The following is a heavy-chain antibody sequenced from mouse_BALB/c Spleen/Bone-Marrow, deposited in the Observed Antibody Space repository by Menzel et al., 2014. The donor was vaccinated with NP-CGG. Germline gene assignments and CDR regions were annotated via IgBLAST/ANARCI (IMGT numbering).Heavy chain of an antibody. CDR2: INPSSGYA. CDR3: ARSACYRSLFAY. V-gene: IGHV1-4*01. J-gene: IGHJ3*01. Sequence: VQLQQSGADLARPGASVKMSCKASGYTFTSYTMHWVKQRPGQGLEWIGYINPSSGYANYNQKFKDKATLTADKSSSTAYMQLSSLTSEDSAVYYCARSACYRSLFAYWGQGTLVTVSA. D-gene: IGHD2-14*01. CDR1: GYTFTSYT.